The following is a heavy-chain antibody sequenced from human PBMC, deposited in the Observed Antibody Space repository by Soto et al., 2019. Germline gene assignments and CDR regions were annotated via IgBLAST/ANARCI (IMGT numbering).Heavy chain of an antibody. J-gene: IGHJ6*02. Sequence: SETLSLTCTVSGGSISSSSYYWGWIRQPPGKGLEWIGSIYYSGSTYYNPSLKSRVTISVDTSKNQFSLKLSSVTAADTAVYYCARPYCSSTSCRGEYYYGMDVWGQGTTVTVSS. CDR2: IYYSGST. CDR3: ARPYCSSTSCRGEYYYGMDV. CDR1: GGSISSSSYY. V-gene: IGHV4-39*01. D-gene: IGHD2-2*01.